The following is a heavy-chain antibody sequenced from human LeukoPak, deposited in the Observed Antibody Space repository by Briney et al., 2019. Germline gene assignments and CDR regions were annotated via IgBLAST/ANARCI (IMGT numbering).Heavy chain of an antibody. Sequence: GGSLRLSCAASGFTFSSYGMHWVRQAPGKGLEWVAVIWYDGSNKYYADSVKGRFTISRDNSKNTLYLQMNSLRAEDTAVYYCARGRATVTTKMYGMDVWGQGTTVTVSS. CDR3: ARGRATVTTKMYGMDV. D-gene: IGHD4-17*01. CDR1: GFTFSSYG. J-gene: IGHJ6*02. V-gene: IGHV3-33*01. CDR2: IWYDGSNK.